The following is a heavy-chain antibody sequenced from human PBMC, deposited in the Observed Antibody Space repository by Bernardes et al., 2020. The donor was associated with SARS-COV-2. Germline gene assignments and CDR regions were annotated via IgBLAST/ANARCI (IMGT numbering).Heavy chain of an antibody. V-gene: IGHV3-30*18. CDR2: ISYDGSNQ. D-gene: IGHD3-3*01. J-gene: IGHJ6*02. CDR3: AKVDFWSGYGFYYYYGMDL. Sequence: GALRLSCAASGFTFSSYGMHWVRQAPGKGLEWVAVISYDGSNQYYADSVKGRFTISRDNSKNTLYLQMNSLRAEDTAVYYCAKVDFWSGYGFYYYYGMDLWGQGTTVTVSS. CDR1: GFTFSSYG.